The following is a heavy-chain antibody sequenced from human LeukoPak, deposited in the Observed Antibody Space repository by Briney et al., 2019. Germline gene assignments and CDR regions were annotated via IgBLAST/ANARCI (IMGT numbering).Heavy chain of an antibody. CDR3: ATGQGYCSSTSCYNWFDP. J-gene: IGHJ5*02. Sequence: QPGGSLRLSCAASGFTFIHSLMHWVAQAQGKGWVGVSRINSDESNTNSYADSVKGRFTISRDNSKNTLYLQMNSLRAEDTAVYYCATGQGYCSSTSCYNWFDPWGQGTLVTVSP. CDR1: GFTFIHSL. D-gene: IGHD2-2*01. CDR2: INSDESNT. V-gene: IGHV3-74*01.